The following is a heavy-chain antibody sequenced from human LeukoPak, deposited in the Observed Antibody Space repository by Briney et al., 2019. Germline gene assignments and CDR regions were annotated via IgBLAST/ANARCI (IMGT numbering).Heavy chain of an antibody. CDR2: IYYNGRT. J-gene: IGHJ4*02. V-gene: IGHV4-59*01. D-gene: IGHD6-19*01. CDR3: ASTGSDWSYYFDY. Sequence: SETLSLTCTVSGGSISTNYWTWIRQPPGKGLEWIGYIYYNGRTSYNPSLKSRVTISVDTSKNQFSLILNSVTAADTAVYCCASTGSDWSYYFDYWGQGTLVTVSS. CDR1: GGSISTNY.